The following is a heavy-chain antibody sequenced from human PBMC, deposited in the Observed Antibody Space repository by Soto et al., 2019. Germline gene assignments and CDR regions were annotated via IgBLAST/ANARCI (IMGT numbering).Heavy chain of an antibody. D-gene: IGHD6-6*01. Sequence: SETLSLTCTVSGASISSSYWSWIRQPPGKGLEWIGYIFHSGTTNYNPSLKSRVTISVDTSKNQFSLNLSSLTTADTAVYFCARGGNRYSSTSSGVGGFGYWGHGPLVTVSS. CDR2: IFHSGTT. V-gene: IGHV4-59*01. CDR1: GASISSSY. J-gene: IGHJ4*01. CDR3: ARGGNRYSSTSSGVGGFGY.